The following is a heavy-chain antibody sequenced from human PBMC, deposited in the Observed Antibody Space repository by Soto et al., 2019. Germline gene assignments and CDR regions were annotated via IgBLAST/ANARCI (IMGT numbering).Heavy chain of an antibody. Sequence: PGGSLRLSCAASGFTFSIYAMHWFRQAPGKGLEWVAVISYDGSNKYYADSVKGRFTISRDNSKNTLYLQMNSLRAEDTAVYYCAREGGFFESLYYWGQGTLVTVSS. V-gene: IGHV3-30-3*01. J-gene: IGHJ4*02. CDR2: ISYDGSNK. D-gene: IGHD3-3*01. CDR1: GFTFSIYA. CDR3: AREGGFFESLYY.